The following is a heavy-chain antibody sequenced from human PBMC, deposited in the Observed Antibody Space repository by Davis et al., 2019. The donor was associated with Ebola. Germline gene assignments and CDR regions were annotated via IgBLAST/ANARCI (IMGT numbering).Heavy chain of an antibody. CDR1: GCSISSGGYY. D-gene: IGHD3-3*01. CDR3: ASSYSVFGVVIIPSGLGPNAFDI. Sequence: MPSETLSLTCTVSGCSISSGGYYWSWIRQHPGKGLEWIGYIYYSGSTYYNPSLKSRVTISVDTSKNQFSLKLSSVTAADTAVYYCASSYSVFGVVIIPSGLGPNAFDIWGQGTMVTVSS. V-gene: IGHV4-31*03. J-gene: IGHJ3*02. CDR2: IYYSGST.